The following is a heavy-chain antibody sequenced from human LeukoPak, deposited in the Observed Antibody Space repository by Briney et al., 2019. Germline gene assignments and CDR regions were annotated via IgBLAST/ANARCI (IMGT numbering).Heavy chain of an antibody. D-gene: IGHD3-10*01. CDR3: AKGPDLGSGSYFFDY. CDR1: GFTFSSYG. V-gene: IGHV3-30*02. CDR2: IRYDGSNK. Sequence: GGSLRLSCAASGFTFSSYGMHWVRQAPGKGLEWVAFIRYDGSNKYYADSVKGRFTISRDNSKNTLYLQMNSLGAEDTAVYYCAKGPDLGSGSYFFDYWGQGTPVTVSS. J-gene: IGHJ4*02.